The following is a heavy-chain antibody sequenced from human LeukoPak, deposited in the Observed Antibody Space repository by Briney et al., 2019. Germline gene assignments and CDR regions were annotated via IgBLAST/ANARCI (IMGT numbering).Heavy chain of an antibody. Sequence: GGSLRLSCAASGFTFSSYGMHWVRQAPGKGLEWVAFIRYDGSNKYYADSVKGRFTISRDNSKNTLYLQMNSLRAEDTAVYYCAKATPHYDSFDYWGQGTLVTVSS. CDR3: AKATPHYDSFDY. D-gene: IGHD3-22*01. CDR2: IRYDGSNK. CDR1: GFTFSSYG. V-gene: IGHV3-30*02. J-gene: IGHJ4*02.